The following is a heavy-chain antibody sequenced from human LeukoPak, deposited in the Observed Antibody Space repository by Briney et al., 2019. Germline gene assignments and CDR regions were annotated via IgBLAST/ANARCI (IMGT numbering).Heavy chain of an antibody. CDR3: AKDATGPAGS. J-gene: IGHJ5*02. V-gene: IGHV4-34*01. CDR1: GGSFSGYY. CDR2: INHSGST. D-gene: IGHD1-14*01. Sequence: SETLSLTCAVYGGSFSGYYWSWIRQPPGKGLEWIGEINHSGSTNYNPSLKSRVTISVDTSKNQFSLKLSSVTAADTAVYYCAKDATGPAGSWGQGTLVTVSS.